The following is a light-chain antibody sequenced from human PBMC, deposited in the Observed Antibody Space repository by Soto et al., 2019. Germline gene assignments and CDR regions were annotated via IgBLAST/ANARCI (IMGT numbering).Light chain of an antibody. CDR3: SSYTTSSALQV. Sequence: QSALTQPASVSGSPGQSITISCTGTSSDVGGYKYVSWYQQEPGKAPKLMIYEVSNRPSGVSNRFSGSKSGNTASLTISGSQADDEADYYCSSYTTSSALQVFGTGTKVTVL. J-gene: IGLJ1*01. CDR1: SSDVGGYKY. CDR2: EVS. V-gene: IGLV2-14*01.